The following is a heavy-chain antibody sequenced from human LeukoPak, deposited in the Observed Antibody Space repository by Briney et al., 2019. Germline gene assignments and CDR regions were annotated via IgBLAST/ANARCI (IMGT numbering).Heavy chain of an antibody. CDR2: ISSSSSYI. CDR1: GFTFSSYS. V-gene: IGHV3-21*01. Sequence: TGGSLRLSCAASGFTFSSYSMNWVRQAPGKGLEWVSSISSSSSYIYYADSVKGRFTISRDNAKNSLYLQMNSLRVEDTAVYYCARGWILWFGESSGGFDYWGQGTLVTVSS. J-gene: IGHJ4*02. D-gene: IGHD3-10*01. CDR3: ARGWILWFGESSGGFDY.